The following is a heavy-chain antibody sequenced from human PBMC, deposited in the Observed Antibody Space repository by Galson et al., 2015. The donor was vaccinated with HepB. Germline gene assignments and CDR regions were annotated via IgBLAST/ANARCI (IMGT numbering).Heavy chain of an antibody. D-gene: IGHD6-19*01. CDR2: ISSSSSYI. J-gene: IGHJ4*02. CDR3: ARLVSPYRSTSCYKGRIAVAGTRDCYFDY. Sequence: SLRLSCAASGFTFSSYSMNWVRQAPGKGLEWVSSISSSSSYIYYADSVKGRFTISRDNAKNSLYLQMNSLRAEDTAVYYCARLVSPYRSTSCYKGRIAVAGTRDCYFDYWGQGTLVTVSS. CDR1: GFTFSSYS. V-gene: IGHV3-21*01.